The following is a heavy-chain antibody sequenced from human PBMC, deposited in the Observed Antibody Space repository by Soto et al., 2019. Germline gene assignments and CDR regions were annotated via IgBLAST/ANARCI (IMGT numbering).Heavy chain of an antibody. D-gene: IGHD5-12*01. CDR3: ARGQEGVVATH. V-gene: IGHV4-34*01. Sequence: QVQLQQWGAGLLKPSETLSLNCAVTGGSLSGYYWSWIRQPPGKGLEWIGEVKDGGHTNYSPSLRGRVTRYSHTSNNQFSLRLNSVTAADTGVYYCARGQEGVVATHWDQGSLVTVSS. CDR1: GGSLSGYY. CDR2: VKDGGHT. J-gene: IGHJ4*02.